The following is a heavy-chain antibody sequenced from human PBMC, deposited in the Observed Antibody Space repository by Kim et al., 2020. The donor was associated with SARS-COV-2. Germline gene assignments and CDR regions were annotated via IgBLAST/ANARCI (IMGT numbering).Heavy chain of an antibody. J-gene: IGHJ3*02. CDR3: AKDYYGRSGYPVVAFDI. D-gene: IGHD3-22*01. V-gene: IGHV3-23*01. Sequence: GGSLRLSCAASGFTFSSCAMTWVRQAPGKGLEWVSTISGSGSSTYYADSVKGRFTISRDNSKNPLYLQMNNLRGEGTALYYCAKDYYGRSGYPVVAFDI. CDR2: ISGSGSST. CDR1: GFTFSSCA.